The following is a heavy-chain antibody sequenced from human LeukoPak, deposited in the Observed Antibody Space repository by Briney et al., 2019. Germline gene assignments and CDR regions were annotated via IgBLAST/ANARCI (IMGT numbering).Heavy chain of an antibody. CDR2: ISSSSSYI. Sequence: GGSLRLSCAASGFTFSSYSMNWVRQAPGKGLEWVSSISSSSSYIYYADSVKGRFTISRDNAKNSLYLQINSLRAEDTAVYYCARGITGMYYYDPWGQGTLVTVSS. CDR3: ARGITGMYYYDP. V-gene: IGHV3-21*01. D-gene: IGHD3-10*01. CDR1: GFTFSSYS. J-gene: IGHJ5*02.